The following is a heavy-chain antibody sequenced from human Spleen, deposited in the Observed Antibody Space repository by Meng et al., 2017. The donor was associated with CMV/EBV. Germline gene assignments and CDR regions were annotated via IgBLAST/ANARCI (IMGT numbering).Heavy chain of an antibody. V-gene: IGHV3-21*01. CDR1: GFTVSSNY. CDR3: ARGASITGTTLDNWFDP. Sequence: GGSLRLSCAASGFTVSSNYMSWVRQAPGKGLEWVSSISSSSSYIYYADSVKGRFTISRDNAKNSLYLQMNSLRAEDTAVYYCARGASITGTTLDNWFDPWGQGTLVTVSS. CDR2: ISSSSSYI. J-gene: IGHJ5*02. D-gene: IGHD1-7*01.